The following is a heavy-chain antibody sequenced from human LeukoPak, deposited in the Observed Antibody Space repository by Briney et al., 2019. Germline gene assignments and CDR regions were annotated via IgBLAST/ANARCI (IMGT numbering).Heavy chain of an antibody. CDR3: AKFGFRYSSGWYLD. CDR2: IRGSGGST. J-gene: IGHJ4*02. Sequence: QPGGSLRLSCAASGFTFSSYGMSWVRQAPGKGLEWVSSIRGSGGSTYYADSVKGRFTISRDNSKNTLYLQMNSLRAEDTAVYYCAKFGFRYSSGWYLDWGQGTLVTVSS. D-gene: IGHD6-19*01. V-gene: IGHV3-23*01. CDR1: GFTFSSYG.